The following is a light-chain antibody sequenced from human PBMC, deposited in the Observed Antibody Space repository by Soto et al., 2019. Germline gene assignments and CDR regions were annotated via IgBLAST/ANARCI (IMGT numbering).Light chain of an antibody. CDR2: EVT. Sequence: QSALTQPASVSGSPGQSITISCSGTSSDVGAHDFVSWYQHHPDKAPKVIIFEVTKRPSGVSDRFSGSKTGNTASLTISGLQAEDEADYYCNSHTLSKTVIFGGGTKLTVL. V-gene: IGLV2-14*01. CDR3: NSHTLSKTVI. CDR1: SSDVGAHDF. J-gene: IGLJ2*01.